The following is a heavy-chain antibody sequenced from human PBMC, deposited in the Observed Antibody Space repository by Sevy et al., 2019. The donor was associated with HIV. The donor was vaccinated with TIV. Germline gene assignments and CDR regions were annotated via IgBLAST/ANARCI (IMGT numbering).Heavy chain of an antibody. CDR2: IYYSGST. D-gene: IGHD6-19*01. Sequence: SENLSLTCTVSGGSVSSGSYYWSWIRQPPGKGLKWIGYIYYSGSTNYNPSLKSRVTISVDTSKNQFSLKLSSVTAADTAAYYCARDGGYSSGWYGDYWGQGTLVTVSS. J-gene: IGHJ4*02. CDR3: ARDGGYSSGWYGDY. CDR1: GGSVSSGSYY. V-gene: IGHV4-61*01.